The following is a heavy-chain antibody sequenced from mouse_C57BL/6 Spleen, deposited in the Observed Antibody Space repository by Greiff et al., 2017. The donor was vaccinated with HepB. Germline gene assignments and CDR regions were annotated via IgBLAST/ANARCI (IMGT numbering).Heavy chain of an antibody. CDR1: GYTFTSYW. V-gene: IGHV1-55*01. CDR2: IYPGSGST. J-gene: IGHJ2*01. D-gene: IGHD1-1*01. Sequence: QVQLQQPGAELVKPGASVKMSCKASGYTFTSYWITWVKQRPGQGLEWIGDIYPGSGSTNYNEKFKSKATLTVDTSSSTAYMQLSSLTSEDSAVYYCARPYYCGSRGGYFDYWGQGTTLTVSS. CDR3: ARPYYCGSRGGYFDY.